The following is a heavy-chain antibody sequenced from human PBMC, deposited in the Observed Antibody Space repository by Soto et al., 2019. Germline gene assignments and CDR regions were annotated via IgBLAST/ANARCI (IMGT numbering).Heavy chain of an antibody. CDR2: INSDGSST. CDR1: GFTFSSYW. Sequence: GSLRLSCAASGFTFSSYWMHWVRQAPGKGLVWVSRINSDGSSTSYADSVKGRFTISRDNAKNTLYLQMNSLRAEDTAVYYCARNDPGYCSSTSCYGSLFDYWGQGTLGTVSS. J-gene: IGHJ4*02. CDR3: ARNDPGYCSSTSCYGSLFDY. D-gene: IGHD2-2*01. V-gene: IGHV3-74*01.